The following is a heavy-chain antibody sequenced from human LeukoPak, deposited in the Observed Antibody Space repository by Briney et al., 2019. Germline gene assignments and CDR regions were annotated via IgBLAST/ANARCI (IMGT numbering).Heavy chain of an antibody. CDR1: GYTFTSYG. D-gene: IGHD3-9*01. CDR2: ISAYNGNT. J-gene: IGHJ6*03. CDR3: ASLTSGPGYASNYYYMDV. Sequence: AAVKVSCKASGYTFTSYGISWVRQAPGQGVEWMGWISAYNGNTNYAQKLQGRVTMTTDTSTSTAYMELRSLRSDDTAVYYCASLTSGPGYASNYYYMDVWGKGTTVTVSS. V-gene: IGHV1-18*01.